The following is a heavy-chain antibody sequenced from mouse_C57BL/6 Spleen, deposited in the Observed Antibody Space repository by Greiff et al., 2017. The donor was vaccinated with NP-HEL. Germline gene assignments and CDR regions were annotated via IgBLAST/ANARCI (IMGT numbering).Heavy chain of an antibody. D-gene: IGHD2-3*01. Sequence: EVKLVESGGDLVKPGGSLKLSCAASGFTFSSYGMSWVRQTPDKRLEWVATISSGGSYTYYPDSVKGRFTISRDNAKNTLYLQMSSLKSEDTAMYYCARQDGYYAMDYWGHGTSVTVSS. CDR2: ISSGGSYT. J-gene: IGHJ4*01. V-gene: IGHV5-6*01. CDR1: GFTFSSYG. CDR3: ARQDGYYAMDY.